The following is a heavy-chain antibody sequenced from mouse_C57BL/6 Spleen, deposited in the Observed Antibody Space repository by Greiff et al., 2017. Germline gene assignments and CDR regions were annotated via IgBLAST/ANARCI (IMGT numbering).Heavy chain of an antibody. CDR2: INPNNGGT. CDR1: GYTFTDYY. Sequence: VQLQQSGPELVKPGASVKLSCKASGYTFTDYYMNWVKQSHGKSLEWIGDINPNNGGTSYNQKFKGKATLTVDKSSSTAYMELRSLTSEDSAVYYCARASYYSKRYFEVWGTGTTVTVSS. CDR3: ARASYYSKRYFEV. J-gene: IGHJ1*03. V-gene: IGHV1-26*01. D-gene: IGHD2-5*01.